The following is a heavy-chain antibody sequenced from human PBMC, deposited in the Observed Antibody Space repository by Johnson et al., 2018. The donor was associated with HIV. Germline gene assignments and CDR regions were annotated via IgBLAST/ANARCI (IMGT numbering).Heavy chain of an antibody. CDR3: ARPPAYLYKAAFSI. V-gene: IGHV3-7*05. CDR2: INQDGSET. J-gene: IGHJ3*02. D-gene: IGHD3-16*02. CDR1: GFTFDNFW. Sequence: VPLVESGGGLLQPGASLRLSCVASGFTFDNFWMAWVRQAPGKGLEWVANINQDGSETYYVGSVKGRFTISRDNAKNSLFLQMDSLRAEDTAVYFCARPPAYLYKAAFSIWGQGTMVTVSS.